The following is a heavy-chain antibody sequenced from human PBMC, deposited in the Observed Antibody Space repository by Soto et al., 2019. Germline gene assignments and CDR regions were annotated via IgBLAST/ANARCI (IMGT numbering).Heavy chain of an antibody. V-gene: IGHV1-18*01. CDR1: GYTFTSYG. Sequence: ASVKVSCKASGYTFTSYGISWVRQAPGQGLEWMGWISAYNGNTNYAQKLQGRVTMTTDTSTSTAYMELRSLRSDDTAVYYCARSGMYYDILTAGGRAFDIWGQGTMVTVSS. CDR2: ISAYNGNT. CDR3: ARSGMYYDILTAGGRAFDI. D-gene: IGHD3-9*01. J-gene: IGHJ3*02.